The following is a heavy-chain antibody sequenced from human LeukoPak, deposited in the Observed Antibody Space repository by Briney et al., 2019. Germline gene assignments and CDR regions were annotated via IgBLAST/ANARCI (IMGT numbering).Heavy chain of an antibody. Sequence: KPGGSLRLSCAVSGLTFSSAWMTWVRQAPGKGLEWVCRIKSKTDGGTTDYTAPVKGRFTISTHDSKNTVYLQMNSLRTEDTAVYYCTSFSSGSYSYWGQGMPVTVSS. CDR3: TSFSSGSYSY. CDR2: IKSKTDGGTT. J-gene: IGHJ4*02. CDR1: GLTFSSAW. V-gene: IGHV3-15*01. D-gene: IGHD1-26*01.